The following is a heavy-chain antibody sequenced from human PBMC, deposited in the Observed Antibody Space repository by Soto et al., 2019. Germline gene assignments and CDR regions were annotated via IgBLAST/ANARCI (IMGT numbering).Heavy chain of an antibody. CDR1: GFPFSSYS. CDR3: ARDHGTGTNWFDP. D-gene: IGHD1-1*01. Sequence: GGSLRLSCAASGFPFSSYSMNWVRQAPGKGLEWVSSISSSSSYIYYADSVKGRFTISRDNAKNSLYLQMNSLRAEDTAVYYCARDHGTGTNWFDPWGQGTLVTVSS. J-gene: IGHJ5*02. CDR2: ISSSSSYI. V-gene: IGHV3-21*01.